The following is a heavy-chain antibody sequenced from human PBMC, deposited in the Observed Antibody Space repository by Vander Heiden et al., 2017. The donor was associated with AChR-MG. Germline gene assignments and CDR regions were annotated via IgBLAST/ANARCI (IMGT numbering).Heavy chain of an antibody. Sequence: EVQLVESGGGLAKPGGSLSLSSAAAALPCRNAWMSWVRQAPGKGLEWIGRIKSESDGGRTEYAAPVKDRFSISRDDSTNKLHLQMRSLKTEDTGVYYCTTGLLEPLKGSWYWGQGTLVTVSS. V-gene: IGHV3-15*01. J-gene: IGHJ4*02. CDR2: IKSESDGGRT. CDR3: TTGLLEPLKGSWY. D-gene: IGHD3-10*01. CDR1: ALPCRNAW.